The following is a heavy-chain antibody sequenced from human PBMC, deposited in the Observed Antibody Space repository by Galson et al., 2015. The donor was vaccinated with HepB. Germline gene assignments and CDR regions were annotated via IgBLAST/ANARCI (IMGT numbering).Heavy chain of an antibody. J-gene: IGHJ4*02. CDR1: GFTFSSYW. V-gene: IGHV3-7*01. D-gene: IGHD5-12*01. CDR2: VKQDGSEK. CDR3: ARDEVATTITTCDY. Sequence: SLRLSCAASGFTFSSYWMSWVRQAPGKGLEWVANVKQDGSEKNYVDSVEGRFTISRDNAKNSLYLQMNSLRVGDTAVYYCARDEVATTITTCDYWGQGTLVTV.